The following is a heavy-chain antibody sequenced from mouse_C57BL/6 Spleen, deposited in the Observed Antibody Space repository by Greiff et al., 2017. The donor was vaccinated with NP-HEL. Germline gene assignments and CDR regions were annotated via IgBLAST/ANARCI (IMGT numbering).Heavy chain of an antibody. CDR1: GFTFSNYW. V-gene: IGHV6-3*01. CDR3: TANWDVAY. J-gene: IGHJ3*01. CDR2: IRLKSDNYAT. D-gene: IGHD4-1*01. Sequence: EVHLVESGGGLVQPGGSMKLSCVASGFTFSNYWMNWVRQSPEKGLEWVAQIRLKSDNYATHYAESVKGRFTISRDDSKSSVYLQMNNLRAEDTGIYYCTANWDVAYWGQGTLVTVSA.